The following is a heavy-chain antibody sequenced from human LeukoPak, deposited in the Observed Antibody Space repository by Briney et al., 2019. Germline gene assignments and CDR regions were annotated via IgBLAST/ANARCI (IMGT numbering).Heavy chain of an antibody. Sequence: GGSLRLSCAASGFTFSINAMGWVRQAPGEGLEWVSAINNNGASTYYADSVRGRFTISRDNSKDTLYLQMNSLRADDTAVYYCARLGHCTNGICYSPDFDYWGQGTLVTVSS. CDR2: INNNGAST. J-gene: IGHJ4*02. D-gene: IGHD2-8*01. CDR1: GFTFSINA. V-gene: IGHV3-23*01. CDR3: ARLGHCTNGICYSPDFDY.